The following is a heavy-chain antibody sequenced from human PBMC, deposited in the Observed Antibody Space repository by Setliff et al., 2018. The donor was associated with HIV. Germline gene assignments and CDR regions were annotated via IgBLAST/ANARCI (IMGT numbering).Heavy chain of an antibody. CDR2: IYYSGST. V-gene: IGHV4-59*01. Sequence: SETLSLTCSVSGGSISSFYWTWIRQPPGKGLEWIGYIYYSGSTNYNPSLKSRLTISVDTSKNQVSLKLSSVTAADTAVYYCARAGSYGWDYWGQGTLVTVSS. CDR1: GGSISSFY. J-gene: IGHJ4*02. D-gene: IGHD5-18*01. CDR3: ARAGSYGWDY.